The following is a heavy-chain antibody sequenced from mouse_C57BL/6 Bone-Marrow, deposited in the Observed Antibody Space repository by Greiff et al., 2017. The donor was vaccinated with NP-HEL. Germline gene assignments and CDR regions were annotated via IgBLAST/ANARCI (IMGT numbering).Heavy chain of an antibody. V-gene: IGHV7-1*01. J-gene: IGHJ3*01. D-gene: IGHD1-1*01. CDR2: SRNKANDYTT. CDR3: ARDDYYGSIFAY. Sequence: EVKLQESGGGLVQSGRSLRLSCATSGFTFSDFYMEWVRQAPGKGLEWIAASRNKANDYTTEYSASVKGRFIVSRDTSQSILYLQMNALRAEDTAIYYCARDDYYGSIFAYWGQGTLVTVSA. CDR1: GFTFSDFY.